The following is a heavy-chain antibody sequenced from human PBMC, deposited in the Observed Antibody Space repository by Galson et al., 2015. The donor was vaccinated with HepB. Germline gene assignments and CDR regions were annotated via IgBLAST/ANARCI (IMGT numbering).Heavy chain of an antibody. CDR2: ITGDSATT. Sequence: SLRLSCAASGFTFSNHAMSWVRQVPGKGLECVSAITGDSATTYYADSAKGRFVVSRDNSKNTLYLRLNSLRAEDTAVYYCGKDGEQVRVYDYRGQGTLVTVSS. CDR1: GFTFSNHA. J-gene: IGHJ4*01. V-gene: IGHV3-23*01. CDR3: GKDGEQVRVYDY. D-gene: IGHD1/OR15-1a*01.